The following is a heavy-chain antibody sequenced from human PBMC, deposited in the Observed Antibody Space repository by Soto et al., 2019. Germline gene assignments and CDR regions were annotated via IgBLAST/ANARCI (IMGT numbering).Heavy chain of an antibody. CDR2: IYYRGNT. V-gene: IGHV4-31*03. CDR3: ARGWEYCGMDD. Sequence: PSDTLSLTCTVSGGSNSSDDYYWNWIRQRPGKGLECIGNIYYRGNTNYNPSLKSRIIMSMDMSENQFSLKLTSVTAADTAVYYCARGWEYCGMDDWGQGTTVTVS. D-gene: IGHD1-26*01. J-gene: IGHJ6*02. CDR1: GGSNSSDDYY.